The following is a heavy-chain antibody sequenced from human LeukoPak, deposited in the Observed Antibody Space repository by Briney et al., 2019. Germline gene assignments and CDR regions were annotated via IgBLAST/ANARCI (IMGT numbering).Heavy chain of an antibody. CDR1: GGSISSYY. J-gene: IGHJ4*02. D-gene: IGHD4-17*01. CDR3: ARLSTVTTSFDY. CDR2: IYYSGST. Sequence: SETLSFTCTVSGGSISSYYWSWIRQPPGKGLEWIGYIYYSGSTNYNPSLKSRVTMSVDTSKNQFSLKLSSVTAADTAVYYCARLSTVTTSFDYWGQGTLVTVSS. V-gene: IGHV4-59*12.